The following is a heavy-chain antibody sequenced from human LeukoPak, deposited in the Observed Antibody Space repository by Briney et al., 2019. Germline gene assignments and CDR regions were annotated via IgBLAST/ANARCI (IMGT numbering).Heavy chain of an antibody. CDR2: INHSGST. D-gene: IGHD6-6*01. J-gene: IGHJ5*02. CDR1: GGSFSGYY. V-gene: IGHV4-34*01. CDR3: ARGEYSSSSCWFDP. Sequence: SETLSLTCAVYGGSFSGYYWSWIRQPPGKGLEWIGEINHSGSTNYNPSLKSRVTISVDTSKNQISLKLSSVTAADTAVYYCARGEYSSSSCWFDPWGQGTLVTVSS.